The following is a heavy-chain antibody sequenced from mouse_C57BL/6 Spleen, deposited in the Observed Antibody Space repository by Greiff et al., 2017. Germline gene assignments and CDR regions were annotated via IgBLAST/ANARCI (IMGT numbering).Heavy chain of an antibody. Sequence: VKLMESGAELVRPGTSVKVSCKASGYAFTNYLIEWVKQRPGQGLEWIGVINPGSGGTNYNEKFKGKATLTADKSSSTAYMQLSSLTSEDSAVYFCATANWDWYFDVWGTGTTVTVSS. CDR2: INPGSGGT. D-gene: IGHD4-1*01. V-gene: IGHV1-54*01. CDR3: ATANWDWYFDV. CDR1: GYAFTNYL. J-gene: IGHJ1*03.